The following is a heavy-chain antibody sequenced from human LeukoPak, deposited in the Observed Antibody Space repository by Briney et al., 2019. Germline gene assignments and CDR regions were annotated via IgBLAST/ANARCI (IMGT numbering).Heavy chain of an antibody. CDR1: GFTFSSYA. CDR3: ATYSSSNGREFQY. D-gene: IGHD2-2*01. J-gene: IGHJ1*01. CDR2: ISGSGGST. V-gene: IGHV3-23*01. Sequence: LPGGSLRLSCAASGFTFSSYAMSWVRQAPGKGLEWVSAISGSGGSTYYADSVKGRFTIFRDNSKNTLYLQMNSLRAEDTAVYYCATYSSSNGREFQYWGQGTLVTVSS.